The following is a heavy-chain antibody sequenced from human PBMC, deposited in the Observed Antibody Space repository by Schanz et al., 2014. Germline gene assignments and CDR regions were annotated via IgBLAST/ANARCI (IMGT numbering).Heavy chain of an antibody. V-gene: IGHV3-30*02. CDR3: AKDEGYNYGYIFDY. CDR2: IPSDESNK. D-gene: IGHD5-18*01. J-gene: IGHJ4*02. CDR1: GFTFSSSG. Sequence: HVQLVESGGGVVQPGGSLSLSCAASGFTFSSSGMHWVRQAPGKGLEWVAFIPSDESNKYYIDSVKGRFTISRDNSRETMFLQMNTLRPDDTAVYYCAKDEGYNYGYIFDYWGQGTLVTVSS.